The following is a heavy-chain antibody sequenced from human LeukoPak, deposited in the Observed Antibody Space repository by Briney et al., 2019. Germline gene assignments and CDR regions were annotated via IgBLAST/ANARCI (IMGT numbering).Heavy chain of an antibody. D-gene: IGHD2-21*02. CDR1: GGSISIYS. CDR3: ARAAYCGGDCYDWYFDL. Sequence: SETLSLTCLVSGGSISIYSWSWIRQPPGKGLGWIGYIYYSGSTNYNPSLKSRVTISVDTSKNQFSLKLSSVTAADTAVYYCARAAYCGGDCYDWYFDLWGRGTLVTVSS. CDR2: IYYSGST. J-gene: IGHJ2*01. V-gene: IGHV4-59*01.